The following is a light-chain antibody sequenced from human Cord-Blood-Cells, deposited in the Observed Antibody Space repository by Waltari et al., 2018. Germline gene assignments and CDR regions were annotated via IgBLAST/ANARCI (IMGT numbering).Light chain of an antibody. J-gene: IGKJ2*01. V-gene: IGKV1-39*01. CDR2: AAS. Sequence: DIQMTQSPSSLSASVGARVTITCRASQSISSYLNWYQQKPGKAPKLLIYAASSLQSGVPSRFSGSGSRTDFTLTISSLQPEDFATYYCQQSYSTPYTFGQGTKLEIK. CDR1: QSISSY. CDR3: QQSYSTPYT.